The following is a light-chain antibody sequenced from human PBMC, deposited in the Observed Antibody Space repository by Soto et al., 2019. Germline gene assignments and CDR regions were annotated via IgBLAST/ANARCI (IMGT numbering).Light chain of an antibody. Sequence: EIVLTQSPATLSLSPGERATLSCRASQTVSSYLAWYQQKPGQAPRLLVYDASARATGIPARFSGSGSATDFTLPISNLAPEYFEVYYCQQRRTFGQGTRLEIK. CDR3: QQRRT. V-gene: IGKV3-11*01. CDR1: QTVSSY. CDR2: DAS. J-gene: IGKJ5*01.